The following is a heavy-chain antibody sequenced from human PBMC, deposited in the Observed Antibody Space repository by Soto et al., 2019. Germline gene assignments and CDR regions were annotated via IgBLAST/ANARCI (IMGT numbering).Heavy chain of an antibody. Sequence: GESLTISFKGSGYSFTSYWIDWVRQMPVKGLEWMGIIYPGDSATRYSPSFQGQVTISADKSISTAYLQWRSLKASDTAMYYCARHQGSPRSAFSIDAWGQGITVTVSS. D-gene: IGHD3-3*02. CDR2: IYPGDSAT. V-gene: IGHV5-51*01. CDR3: ARHQGSPRSAFSIDA. J-gene: IGHJ6*02. CDR1: GYSFTSYW.